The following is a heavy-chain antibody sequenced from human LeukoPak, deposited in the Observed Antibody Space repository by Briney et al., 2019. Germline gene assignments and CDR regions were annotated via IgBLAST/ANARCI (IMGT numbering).Heavy chain of an antibody. J-gene: IGHJ2*01. V-gene: IGHV5-51*01. Sequence: RGEPLKISCDGSGSTFNTYWIGWVRQMPGKGLEWMGIIYPDDSDTRYSPSFQGQVTISADKSISTAYLQWSSLKASDTAMYYCARQEQRNWYFDLWGRGTLVTVSS. D-gene: IGHD6-25*01. CDR3: ARQEQRNWYFDL. CDR2: IYPDDSDT. CDR1: GSTFNTYW.